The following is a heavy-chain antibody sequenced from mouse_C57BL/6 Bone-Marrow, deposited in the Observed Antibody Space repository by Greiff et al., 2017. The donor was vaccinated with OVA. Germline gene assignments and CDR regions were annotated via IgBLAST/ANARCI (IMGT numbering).Heavy chain of an antibody. CDR3: AREGLTTRCDY. CDR2: INPNYGTT. Sequence: VQLKESGPELVKPGASVKISCKASGYSFTDYNMNWVKQSNGKSLEWIGVINPNYGTTSYNQKFKGKATLTVAPSSSTAYMQLNSLTSEDSAVYYCAREGLTTRCDYWGQGTTLTVSS. J-gene: IGHJ2*01. CDR1: GYSFTDYN. V-gene: IGHV1-39*01. D-gene: IGHD1-1*01.